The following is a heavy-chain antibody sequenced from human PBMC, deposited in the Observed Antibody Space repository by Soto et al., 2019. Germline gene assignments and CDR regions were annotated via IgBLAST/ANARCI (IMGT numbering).Heavy chain of an antibody. J-gene: IGHJ4*02. CDR2: TRNKANSYTT. V-gene: IGHV3-72*01. D-gene: IGHD1-26*01. CDR1: GYTFSDHY. Sequence: GGSLRLSCAASGYTFSDHYMDWVRQAPGKGLEWVGRTRNKANSYTTEYAASVKGRFSISRHNFENTVYLQMNSLRTDDTAVYFCAKDPAHSGSPYFDYWGQGILVTVSS. CDR3: AKDPAHSGSPYFDY.